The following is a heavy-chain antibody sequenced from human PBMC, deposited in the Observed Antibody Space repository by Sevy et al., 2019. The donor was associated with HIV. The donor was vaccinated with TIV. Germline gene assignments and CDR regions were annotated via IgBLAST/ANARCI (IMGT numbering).Heavy chain of an antibody. V-gene: IGHV3-23*01. J-gene: IGHJ4*02. CDR1: GFTFSSYA. Sequence: GGSLRLSCAASGFTFSSYAMSWVRQAPGKGLEWVSAISGSGGSTYYADSVKGRFTISRDNSKNTLYLQMNSLRAEDTAVYYCAKWDGVVVAATPEYYFDYWGQGTLVTVSS. CDR2: ISGSGGST. D-gene: IGHD2-15*01. CDR3: AKWDGVVVAATPEYYFDY.